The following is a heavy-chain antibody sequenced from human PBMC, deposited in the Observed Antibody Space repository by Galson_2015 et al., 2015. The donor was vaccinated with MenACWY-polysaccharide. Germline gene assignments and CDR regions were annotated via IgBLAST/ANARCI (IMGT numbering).Heavy chain of an antibody. D-gene: IGHD4/OR15-4a*01. V-gene: IGHV3-74*01. CDR3: TKAGAKFCGGWWRRFNLVGR. CDR2: INADGRAT. CDR1: GFSFSTYW. J-gene: IGHJ1*01. Sequence: SLRLSCAASGFSFSTYWMHWVRHAPGKGLVWVSRINADGRATGYADSVRGRFTISRDNAKNTLYLEMNSLRAEDTAVYYCTKAGAKFCGGWWRRFNLVGRWGPGTLVAVSS.